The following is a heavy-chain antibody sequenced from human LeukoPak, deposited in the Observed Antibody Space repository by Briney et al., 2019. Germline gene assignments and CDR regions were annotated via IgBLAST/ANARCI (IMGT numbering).Heavy chain of an antibody. D-gene: IGHD6-6*01. V-gene: IGHV4-61*02. CDR3: AREGQQLVPPFDY. J-gene: IGHJ4*02. CDR2: IYVSGST. Sequence: RASETLSLTCTVSGSISSGSYYWSWIRQPAGKGLAWIGRIYVSGSTNYNPSLESRVTISVDTPKNQFSLQLTSLTAADTAVYYCAREGQQLVPPFDYWGQGTLVTVSS. CDR1: GSISSGSYY.